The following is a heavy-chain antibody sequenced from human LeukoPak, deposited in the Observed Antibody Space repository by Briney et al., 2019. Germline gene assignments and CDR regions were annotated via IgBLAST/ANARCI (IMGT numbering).Heavy chain of an antibody. CDR1: GYTFTSYG. Sequence: ASVKVSCKASGYTFTSYGISWVRQAPGQGLEWMGWINPNSGGTNYAQKFQGRVTMTRDTSISTAYMELSRLRSDDTAVYYCARDYYDSSGPNDAFDIWGQGTMVTVSS. J-gene: IGHJ3*02. CDR3: ARDYYDSSGPNDAFDI. V-gene: IGHV1-2*02. CDR2: INPNSGGT. D-gene: IGHD3-22*01.